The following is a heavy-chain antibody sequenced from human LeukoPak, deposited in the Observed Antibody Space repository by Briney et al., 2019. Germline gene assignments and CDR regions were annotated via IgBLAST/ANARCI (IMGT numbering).Heavy chain of an antibody. V-gene: IGHV3-30*02. D-gene: IGHD3-22*01. CDR2: RRYDGSKK. CDR1: GFTFNWYG. CDR3: AKDPTHYRVWDYYETIGLSY. J-gene: IGHJ4*02. Sequence: GGSLRLSCATSGFTFNWYGMHWVRQAPGKGLEWVAFRRYDGSKKYYAVSVKGRFTISRDNSKNTLNLQMNSLRAEDTAVYYCAKDPTHYRVWDYYETIGLSYWGQGTLVTVSS.